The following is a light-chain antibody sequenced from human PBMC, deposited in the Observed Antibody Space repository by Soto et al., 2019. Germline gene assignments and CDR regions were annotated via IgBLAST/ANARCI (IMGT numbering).Light chain of an antibody. J-gene: IGLJ2*01. Sequence: QSALTQPASVSGSPGQSITISCTGTSSDVGGYNYVSWYQQYPGKAPKVMIYDVSNRPSGVSNRFSGSKSGNTASLTISGLQAEDEADYYCSSTTSSSTHVVFGGGTKVTVL. CDR1: SSDVGGYNY. V-gene: IGLV2-14*01. CDR3: SSTTSSSTHVV. CDR2: DVS.